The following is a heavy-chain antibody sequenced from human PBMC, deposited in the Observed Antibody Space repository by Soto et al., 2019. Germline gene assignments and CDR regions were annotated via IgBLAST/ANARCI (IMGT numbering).Heavy chain of an antibody. CDR3: ARVGSGSYYSSPQPDY. J-gene: IGHJ4*02. D-gene: IGHD3-10*01. CDR2: IYSGGST. CDR1: GFTVSSNY. V-gene: IGHV3-66*01. Sequence: GGSLRLSCAASGFTVSSNYMSWVRQAPGKGLEWVSVIYSGGSTYYADSVKGRFTISRDNSKNTLYLQMNSLRAEDTAVYYCARVGSGSYYSSPQPDYWGQGTLVTVSS.